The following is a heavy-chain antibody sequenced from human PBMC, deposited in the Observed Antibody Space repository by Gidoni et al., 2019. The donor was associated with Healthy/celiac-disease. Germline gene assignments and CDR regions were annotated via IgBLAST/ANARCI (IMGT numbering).Heavy chain of an antibody. V-gene: IGHV3-33*01. CDR3: AREANYYDSSGYYLWGAFDI. CDR2: IWYDGSNK. CDR1: GFTFMSYG. J-gene: IGHJ3*02. D-gene: IGHD3-22*01. Sequence: QVQLVESGGGVVQPGRSLRLSCAASGFTFMSYGMPWVGQAPGKGLEWVAVIWYDGSNKYYADSVKGRFTISRDNSKNTLYLQMNSLRAEDTAVYYCAREANYYDSSGYYLWGAFDIWGQGTMVTVSS.